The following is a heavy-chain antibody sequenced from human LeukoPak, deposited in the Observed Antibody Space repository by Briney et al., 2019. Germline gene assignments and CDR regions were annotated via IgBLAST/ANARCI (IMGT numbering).Heavy chain of an antibody. J-gene: IGHJ6*02. D-gene: IGHD3-3*01. V-gene: IGHV3-30*03. CDR1: GCTFSSYG. CDR3: ARDVPDHRLRFLEWLFISNGMDV. Sequence: GGSLRLSCAASGCTFSSYGMHWVRQAPGKGLEWVAVISYDGSNKYYADSVKGRFTISRDNSKNTLYLQMNSLRAEDTAVYYCARDVPDHRLRFLEWLFISNGMDVWGQGTTVTVSS. CDR2: ISYDGSNK.